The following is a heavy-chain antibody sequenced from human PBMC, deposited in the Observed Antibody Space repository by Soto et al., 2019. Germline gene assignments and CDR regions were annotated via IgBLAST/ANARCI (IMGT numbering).Heavy chain of an antibody. CDR2: IYSDGTT. D-gene: IGHD1-26*01. Sequence: ESGGALVQPGRSLRLSCTASGITVSTNYMRCVRQAPGKGLKWVSVIYSDGTTYYEESVKGRFTISRDNSKNTVYLQMNNKRAEDTAMDFFVRDQQYSTVATWSGAWFDPWCEGTLVAGSS. CDR1: GITVSTNY. J-gene: IGHJ5*02. V-gene: IGHV3-66*01. CDR3: VRDQQYSTVATWSGAWFDP.